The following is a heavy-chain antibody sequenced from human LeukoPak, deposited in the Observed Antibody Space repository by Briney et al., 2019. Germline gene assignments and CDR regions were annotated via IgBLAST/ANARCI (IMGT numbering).Heavy chain of an antibody. CDR2: INHNGNVK. CDR3: ARDKIVGATNFDY. V-gene: IGHV3-7*01. Sequence: GGSLRLSCAASGFTFSSYWMNWARQAPGKGLEWVASINHNGNVKYYVDSVKGRFTISRDNAKNSLYLQMNSLRAEDTAVYYCARDKIVGATNFDYWGQGTLVTVSS. CDR1: GFTFSSYW. J-gene: IGHJ4*02. D-gene: IGHD1-26*01.